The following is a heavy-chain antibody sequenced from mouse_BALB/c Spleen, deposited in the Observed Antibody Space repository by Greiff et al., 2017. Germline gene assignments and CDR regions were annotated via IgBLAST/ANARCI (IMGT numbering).Heavy chain of an antibody. CDR3: ARERYGNYDAMDY. Sequence: VMLVESGPGLVAPSQSLSITCTVSGFSLTGYGVNWVRQPPGKGLEWLGMIWGDGSTDYNSALKSRLSISKDNSKSQVFLKMNSLQTDDTARYYCARERYGNYDAMDYWGQGTSVTVSS. J-gene: IGHJ4*01. CDR2: IWGDGST. D-gene: IGHD2-1*01. V-gene: IGHV2-6-7*01. CDR1: GFSLTGYG.